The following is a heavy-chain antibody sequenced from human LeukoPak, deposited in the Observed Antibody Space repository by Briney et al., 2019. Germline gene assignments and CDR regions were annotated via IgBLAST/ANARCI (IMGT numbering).Heavy chain of an antibody. D-gene: IGHD3-9*01. CDR2: ISSSSSYI. Sequence: GGSLRLSCAASGFTFSSYSMNWVRPAPGKGLEWVSSISSSSSYIYYADSVKGRFTISRDNAKNSLYLQMNSLRAEDTAVYYCARVDILTGLYYFDYWGQGTLVTVSS. CDR3: ARVDILTGLYYFDY. V-gene: IGHV3-21*01. J-gene: IGHJ4*02. CDR1: GFTFSSYS.